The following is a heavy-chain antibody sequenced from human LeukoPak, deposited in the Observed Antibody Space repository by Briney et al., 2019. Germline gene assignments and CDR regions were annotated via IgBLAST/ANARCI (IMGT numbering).Heavy chain of an antibody. J-gene: IGHJ3*02. CDR2: IYYSGST. V-gene: IGHV4-59*08. Sequence: PSETLSLTCTVSGGSIGSYYWSWIRQPPGKGLEWIGYIYYSGSTNYNPSLKSRVTISVDTSKNQFSLKLSSVTAAGTAVYYCARAVADAFDIWGQGTMVTVSS. CDR1: GGSIGSYY. CDR3: ARAVADAFDI. D-gene: IGHD6-19*01.